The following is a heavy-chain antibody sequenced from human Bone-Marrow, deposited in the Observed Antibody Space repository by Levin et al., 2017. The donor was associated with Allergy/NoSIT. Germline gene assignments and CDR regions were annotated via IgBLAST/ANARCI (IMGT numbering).Heavy chain of an antibody. CDR2: ISWDASTT. CDR3: AKDLSPRIAVTGNIEY. J-gene: IGHJ4*02. D-gene: IGHD6-19*01. Sequence: GGSLRLSCAASGFTFNDYSMHWVRQAPQRGLEWVSLISWDASTTYYADSVRGRFTISRDNSKNALYLQMNSLTTEDTALYYCAKDLSPRIAVTGNIEYWGQGTLVTVSS. V-gene: IGHV3-43*01. CDR1: GFTFNDYS.